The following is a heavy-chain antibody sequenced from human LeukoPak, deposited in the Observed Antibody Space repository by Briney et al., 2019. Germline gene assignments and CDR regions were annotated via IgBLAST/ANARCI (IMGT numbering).Heavy chain of an antibody. CDR2: ISSSSSYI. D-gene: IGHD3-10*01. V-gene: IGHV3-21*01. J-gene: IGHJ3*02. CDR1: GFTFSSYS. CDR3: ARDNPIWFGELSDAFDI. Sequence: KPGGSLRLSCAASGFTFSSYSMNWVRQAPGKGLEWVLSISSSSSYIYYADSVKGRFTISRDNAKNSLYLQMNSLRAEDTAVYYCARDNPIWFGELSDAFDIWGQGTMVTVSS.